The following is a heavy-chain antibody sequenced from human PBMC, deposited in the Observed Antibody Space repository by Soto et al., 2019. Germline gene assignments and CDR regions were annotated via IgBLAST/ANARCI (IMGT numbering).Heavy chain of an antibody. CDR1: GYTFTNYG. CDR2: LSGYNGNT. CDR3: ARDRDSGSYLGLFDY. J-gene: IGHJ4*02. D-gene: IGHD1-26*01. Sequence: QVQLVQSGAEVTKPGASVKVSCKASGYTFTNYGISWVRQDPGQWLEGMGWLSGYNGNTNYAQKLQGRVTLTTDTSTSTAYMEVRSLRSDDTAVYYCARDRDSGSYLGLFDYWGQGTLVTVSS. V-gene: IGHV1-18*04.